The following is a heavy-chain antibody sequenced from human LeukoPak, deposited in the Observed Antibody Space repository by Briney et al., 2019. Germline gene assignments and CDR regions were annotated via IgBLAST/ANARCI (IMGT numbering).Heavy chain of an antibody. CDR2: ISSSSNYT. V-gene: IGHV3-11*03. CDR1: GFTFSDYY. CDR3: ARHRAGYCSGGSCPFDY. J-gene: IGHJ4*02. D-gene: IGHD2-15*01. Sequence: GGSLRLSCAASGFTFSDYYMSWIRQAPGKGLEWVSYISSSSNYTNYADSVKGRLTISRDNAKNSLYLQMNSLRAEDTAVYYCARHRAGYCSGGSCPFDYWGQGTLVTVSS.